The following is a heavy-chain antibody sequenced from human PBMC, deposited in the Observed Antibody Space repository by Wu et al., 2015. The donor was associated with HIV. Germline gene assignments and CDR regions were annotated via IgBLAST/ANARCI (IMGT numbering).Heavy chain of an antibody. J-gene: IGHJ6*02. CDR1: GYTIATYD. CDR3: ATSYYGSGSYPTFYYYYAMDV. Sequence: QVQLVQSGAEVKKPGASVKVSCKASGYTIATYDINWVRQAPGQGLEWMGWMNSNNGKTGCGQKFQGRVAMTRNISTRTAYMELSGLKSEDTAVYYCATSYYGSGSYPTFYYYYAMDVWGQGTTVTVSS. V-gene: IGHV1-8*01. D-gene: IGHD3-10*01. CDR2: MNSNNGKT.